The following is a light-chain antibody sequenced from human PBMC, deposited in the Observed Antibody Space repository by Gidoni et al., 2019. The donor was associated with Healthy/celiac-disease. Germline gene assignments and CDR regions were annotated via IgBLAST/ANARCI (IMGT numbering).Light chain of an antibody. CDR1: QSVSSSY. CDR2: GAS. CDR3: QQYGSSPRT. Sequence: VLTQSPGPLSLSTGERATLSCRASQSVSSSYLAWYQQQPGAAPRLLLYGASSRATGIPDRFSGSGSGTDFTLTISRLEPEDFAVYYCQQYGSSPRTFGGGTKVEIK. J-gene: IGKJ4*01. V-gene: IGKV3-20*01.